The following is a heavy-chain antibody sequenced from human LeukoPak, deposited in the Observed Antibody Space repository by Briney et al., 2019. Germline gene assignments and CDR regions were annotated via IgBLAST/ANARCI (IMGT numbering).Heavy chain of an antibody. Sequence: PGGSLRLSCAASGFTFNSYPMSWVRQAPGKGLEWVSAISPGGSDTYYADSVRGRFTISRDNSKNTLYLQMSSLRAEDSAVYYCAKRGGYETMAAFDYWGQGTLVTVSS. V-gene: IGHV3-23*01. CDR2: ISPGGSDT. CDR3: AKRGGYETMAAFDY. CDR1: GFTFNSYP. J-gene: IGHJ4*02. D-gene: IGHD3-16*01.